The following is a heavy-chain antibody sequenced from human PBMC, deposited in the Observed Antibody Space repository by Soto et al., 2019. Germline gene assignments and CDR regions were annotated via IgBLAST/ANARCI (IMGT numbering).Heavy chain of an antibody. J-gene: IGHJ4*02. CDR1: GFTFSSFA. CDR3: ASQLYDFWSGYPNGEFDY. V-gene: IGHV3-23*01. Sequence: EVLLLESGGGLVQPGESLRLACAASGFTFSSFAMSWVRQAPGKGLEWVSSISGSGETSYYADSVKGRFTMSRDNSKNTLFLQMNSLRGEDTAVYYCASQLYDFWSGYPNGEFDYWGQGTLITVSS. D-gene: IGHD3-3*01. CDR2: ISGSGETS.